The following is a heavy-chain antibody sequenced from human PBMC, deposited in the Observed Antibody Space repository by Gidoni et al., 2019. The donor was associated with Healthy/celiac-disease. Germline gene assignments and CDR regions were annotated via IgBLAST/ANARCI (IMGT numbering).Heavy chain of an antibody. Sequence: QVQLVESGGGVVQPWGSLRLSCAASGFTFSSYGMHWVRQAPGKGLEWVAFIRYDGSNKYYADSVKGRFTISRDNSKNTLYLQMNSLRAEDTAVYYCAKDSSGYAYPFDYWGQGTLVTVSS. CDR2: IRYDGSNK. D-gene: IGHD5-12*01. CDR3: AKDSSGYAYPFDY. J-gene: IGHJ4*02. CDR1: GFTFSSYG. V-gene: IGHV3-30*02.